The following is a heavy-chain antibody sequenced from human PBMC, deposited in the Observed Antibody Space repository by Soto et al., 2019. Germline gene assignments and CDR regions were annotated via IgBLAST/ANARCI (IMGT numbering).Heavy chain of an antibody. CDR1: GFTFSSYA. CDR2: ISGSGGST. V-gene: IGHV3-23*01. Sequence: GGSLRLSCAASGFTFSSYAMSWVRQAPGKGLEWVSAISGSGGSTYYADSVKGRFTISRDNSKNTLYLQMNSLRAEDTAVYYCAKGNRRGLLGGQYYFDYWGQGTLVTVSS. D-gene: IGHD2-15*01. J-gene: IGHJ4*02. CDR3: AKGNRRGLLGGQYYFDY.